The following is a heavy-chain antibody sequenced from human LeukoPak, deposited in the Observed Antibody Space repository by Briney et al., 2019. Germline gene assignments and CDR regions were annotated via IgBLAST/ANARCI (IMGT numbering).Heavy chain of an antibody. CDR2: VLSDGSDQ. J-gene: IGHJ6*03. Sequence: RAGGSLRLSCAASGFTFNSYAMKWVRQAPGKGLEWLAVVLSDGSDQYYGDSVQGRFTVSRDNSKNTLYLQMDNLRFEDTAVYYCARVSKPGWFDYYYMDVWGKGTTVIVSS. D-gene: IGHD3-10*01. CDR1: GFTFNSYA. CDR3: ARVSKPGWFDYYYMDV. V-gene: IGHV3-30*04.